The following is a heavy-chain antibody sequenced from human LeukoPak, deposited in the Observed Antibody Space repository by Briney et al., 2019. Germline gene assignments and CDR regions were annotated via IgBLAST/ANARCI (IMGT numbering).Heavy chain of an antibody. D-gene: IGHD2-2*01. Sequence: GGSLRLSCAASGFTFNTYTMNWVRQAPGKGLEWVSYISGSSGIIDYADSGRGRFTISRDNAKNSLSLQMNSLRAEDTAVYYCARDQVDQIWYFDYWGQGTLVTVSS. J-gene: IGHJ4*02. V-gene: IGHV3-48*01. CDR3: ARDQVDQIWYFDY. CDR1: GFTFNTYT. CDR2: ISGSSGII.